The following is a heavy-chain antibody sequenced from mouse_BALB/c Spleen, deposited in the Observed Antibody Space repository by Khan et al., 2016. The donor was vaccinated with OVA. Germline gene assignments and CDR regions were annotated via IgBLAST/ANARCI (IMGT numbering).Heavy chain of an antibody. CDR3: ARSLYYSYGYALDC. D-gene: IGHD2-12*01. V-gene: IGHV3-2*02. CDR2: ISSTGST. Sequence: QLEESGPGLVKPSQSLSLTCTVTGYSITSDYAWNWIRQFPGNKLEWMGYISSTGSTSYNPSLKSRISITRDISKNQFFLQLKSVTTEDTATYYCARSLYYSYGYALDCWGRGTSVTVSS. J-gene: IGHJ4*01. CDR1: GYSITSDYA.